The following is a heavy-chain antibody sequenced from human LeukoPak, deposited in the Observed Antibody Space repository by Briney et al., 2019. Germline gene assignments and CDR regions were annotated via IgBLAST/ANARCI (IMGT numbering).Heavy chain of an antibody. J-gene: IGHJ3*02. D-gene: IGHD6-19*01. CDR1: GGSISSSSYY. Sequence: SETLSLTCTVSGGSISSSSYYWGWIRQPPGKGLEWIGSIYYSGSTYYNPSLKSRVTISVDTSKNQFSLKLSSVTAADTAVYYCARSIAVAGSWAFDIWGQGTMVTVSS. V-gene: IGHV4-39*01. CDR2: IYYSGST. CDR3: ARSIAVAGSWAFDI.